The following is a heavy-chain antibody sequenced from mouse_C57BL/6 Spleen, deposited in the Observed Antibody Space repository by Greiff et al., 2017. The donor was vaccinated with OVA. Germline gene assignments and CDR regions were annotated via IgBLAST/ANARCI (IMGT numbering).Heavy chain of an antibody. V-gene: IGHV1-69*01. CDR1: GYTFTSYW. CDR2: IDPSDSYT. Sequence: QVQLQQPGAELVMPGASVKLSCKASGYTFTSYWMHWVKQRPGQGLEWIGEIDPSDSYTNYNQKFKGKSTLTVDKSSSTAYMQLSSLTSEDSAVYYCARGIAWYFDGWGTGTTVTVSS. J-gene: IGHJ1*03. CDR3: ARGIAWYFDG.